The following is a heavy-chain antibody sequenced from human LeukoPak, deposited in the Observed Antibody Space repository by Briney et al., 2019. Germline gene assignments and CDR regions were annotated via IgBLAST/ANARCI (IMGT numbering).Heavy chain of an antibody. CDR3: ARVRPAISY. Sequence: GGSLRLSCEASGFMFRSYWMSWVRQAPGKGLEWVANIKEDGSEKHHVDSVKGRLTISRDNAKNSLYLQMNSLRAEDTAVYYCARVRPAISYWGQGTLVTVSS. D-gene: IGHD3-3*02. CDR1: GFMFRSYW. CDR2: IKEDGSEK. V-gene: IGHV3-7*01. J-gene: IGHJ4*02.